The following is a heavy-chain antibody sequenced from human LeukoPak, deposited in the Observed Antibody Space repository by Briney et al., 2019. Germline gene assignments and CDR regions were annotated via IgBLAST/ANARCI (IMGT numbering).Heavy chain of an antibody. CDR3: ASSRDGYNHGYFDY. J-gene: IGHJ4*02. CDR1: GGSISSYY. D-gene: IGHD5-24*01. V-gene: IGHV4-59*01. CDR2: IFYSGST. Sequence: SETLSLTCTVSGGSISSYYWSWIRQPPGEGLKWIGYIFYSGSTNYNPSLKSRVTISVDTSKNQFSLKLSSVTAADTAVYYCASSRDGYNHGYFDYWGQGTLVTVSS.